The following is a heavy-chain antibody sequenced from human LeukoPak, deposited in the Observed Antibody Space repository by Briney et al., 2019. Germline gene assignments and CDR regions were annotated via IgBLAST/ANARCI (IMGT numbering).Heavy chain of an antibody. CDR1: GFTFDDYA. CDR3: AKDTRLDEDTAMVDY. V-gene: IGHV3-9*01. J-gene: IGHJ4*02. Sequence: PGRSLRLSCAASGFTFDDYAMHWVRQAPGKGLEWVSGISWNSGSIGYADSVKGRFTISRDNAKNSLYLQMNSLRAEDTALYYCAKDTRLDEDTAMVDYWGQGTLVTVSS. D-gene: IGHD5-18*01. CDR2: ISWNSGSI.